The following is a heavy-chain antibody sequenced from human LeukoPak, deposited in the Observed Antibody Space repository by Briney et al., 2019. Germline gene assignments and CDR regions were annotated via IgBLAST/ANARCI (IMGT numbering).Heavy chain of an antibody. V-gene: IGHV4-38-2*02. CDR1: GYSISSGFY. CDR2: IYYSGST. Sequence: SETLSLTCTVSGYSISSGFYWGCIRQPPGKGLEWIGSIYYSGSTYYNPSLKSRVTIPVDTSKNQFSLKLTSVTAADTAVYYCARVPYCSGGSCYPNWFDPWGQGTLVTVSS. CDR3: ARVPYCSGGSCYPNWFDP. D-gene: IGHD2-15*01. J-gene: IGHJ5*02.